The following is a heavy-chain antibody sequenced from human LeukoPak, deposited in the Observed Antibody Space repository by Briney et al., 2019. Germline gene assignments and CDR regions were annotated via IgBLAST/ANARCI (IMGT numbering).Heavy chain of an antibody. Sequence: TGGSLRLSCAASGFTFSSYGMHWVRQAPGKGLEWVAFIRYDGSNKYYADSVKGRFTISRDNSKNTLYLQMNSLRAEDTAVYYCAKEPPPRGVTTLDYWGQGTLVTVSS. V-gene: IGHV3-30*02. D-gene: IGHD4-11*01. J-gene: IGHJ4*02. CDR3: AKEPPPRGVTTLDY. CDR2: IRYDGSNK. CDR1: GFTFSSYG.